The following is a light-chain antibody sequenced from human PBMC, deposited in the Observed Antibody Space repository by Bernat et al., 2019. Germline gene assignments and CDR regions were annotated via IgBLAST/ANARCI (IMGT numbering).Light chain of an antibody. CDR1: QSISSY. CDR2: AAS. CDR3: QQRYSTPLYT. J-gene: IGKJ2*01. V-gene: IGKV1-39*01. Sequence: DIQMTQSPSSLSASVGDRVTITCRASQSISSYLNWYQQKPGKAPKLLIYAASSLQSGVPSRFSGSGSGTDFTLTISSLQPEDFATYYCQQRYSTPLYTFGQGTKLAIK.